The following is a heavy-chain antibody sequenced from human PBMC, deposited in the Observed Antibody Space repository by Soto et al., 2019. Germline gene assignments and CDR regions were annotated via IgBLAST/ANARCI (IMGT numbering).Heavy chain of an antibody. J-gene: IGHJ4*02. D-gene: IGHD3-16*01. CDR2: IWHDGSTE. V-gene: IGHV3-33*01. CDR3: ARARAGFWGSFDV. Sequence: QVQLVESGGGVVQPGRSLRLSCAASGFPFGTYGMHWVRQAPGKGLEWVAVIWHDGSTEYYAVSVEGRFTISRDNSKHTQHLQMNGLGADDTAVYYCARARAGFWGSFDVWGRGTLFTVSP. CDR1: GFPFGTYG.